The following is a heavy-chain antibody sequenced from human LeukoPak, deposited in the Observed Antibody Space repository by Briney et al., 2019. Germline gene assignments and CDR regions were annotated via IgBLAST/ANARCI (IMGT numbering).Heavy chain of an antibody. D-gene: IGHD3-22*01. CDR2: IIPIFGTA. Sequence: ASVKVSCKASGGTFSSYAISWVRQAPGQGLEWMGGIIPIFGTANYAQKFQGRVTITADESTSTAYMELSSLRSEDTAVYYCARVGLSPYYDSSGYYDFWDQGTLVTVSS. CDR1: GGTFSSYA. CDR3: ARVGLSPYYDSSGYYDF. V-gene: IGHV1-69*13. J-gene: IGHJ4*02.